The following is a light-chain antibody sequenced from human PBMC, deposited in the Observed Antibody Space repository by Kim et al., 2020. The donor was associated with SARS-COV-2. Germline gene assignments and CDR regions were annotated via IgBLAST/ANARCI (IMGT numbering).Light chain of an antibody. J-gene: IGKJ5*01. V-gene: IGKV1-5*01. CDR1: QSIGGW. CDR3: QHHSTYPIT. Sequence: ASVGDRVTITGRASQSIGGWLAWYQQKPGKAPKLLIYYASSVESGVPSRFSGSGSGTEFTLTISSLQPDDSATYYCQHHSTYPITFGQGTRLEIK. CDR2: YAS.